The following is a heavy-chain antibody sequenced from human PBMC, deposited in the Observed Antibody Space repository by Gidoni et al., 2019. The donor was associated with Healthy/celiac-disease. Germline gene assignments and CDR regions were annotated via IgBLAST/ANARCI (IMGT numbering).Heavy chain of an antibody. D-gene: IGHD1-1*01. CDR3: ARDRTGTTDYFDY. J-gene: IGHJ4*02. V-gene: IGHV3-21*01. Sequence: EVQLVESGGGLVKPGGSLRLSCAASGFTFSSYSMNWVRQAPGKGLEWLSSISSSSSYIYYADSGKGRFTISRDNAKNSLYLQMNSLRAEDTAVYYCARDRTGTTDYFDYWGQGTLVTVSS. CDR1: GFTFSSYS. CDR2: ISSSSSYI.